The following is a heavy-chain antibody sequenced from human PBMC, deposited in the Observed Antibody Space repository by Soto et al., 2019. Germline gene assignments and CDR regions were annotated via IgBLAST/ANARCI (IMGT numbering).Heavy chain of an antibody. Sequence: PVGSLRLSCAASGFTFSSYGMHWVRQAPGKGLEWVAVIWYDGSNKYYADSVKGRFTISRDNSKNTLYLQMNSLRAEDMAVYYCARSGSHKYYYYGMDVWGQGTTVTVSS. V-gene: IGHV3-33*01. CDR2: IWYDGSNK. D-gene: IGHD3-10*01. CDR1: GFTFSSYG. J-gene: IGHJ6*02. CDR3: ARSGSHKYYYYGMDV.